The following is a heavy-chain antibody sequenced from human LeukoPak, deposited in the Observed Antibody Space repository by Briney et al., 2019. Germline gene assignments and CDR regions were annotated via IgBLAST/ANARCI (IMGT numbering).Heavy chain of an antibody. D-gene: IGHD6-13*01. CDR3: ARGSGSSWYGYYFDY. V-gene: IGHV3-30*04. J-gene: IGHJ4*02. CDR2: ISYDGSNK. Sequence: PGRSLRLSCAASGFTFSSYAMHWVRQAPGKGLEWVAVISYDGSNKYYADSVKGRFTISRDNSKNTLYLQMNSLRAEDTAVYYCARGSGSSWYGYYFDYWAREPWSPSPQ. CDR1: GFTFSSYA.